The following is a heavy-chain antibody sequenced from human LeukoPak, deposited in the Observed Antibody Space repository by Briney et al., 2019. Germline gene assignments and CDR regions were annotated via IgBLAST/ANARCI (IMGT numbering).Heavy chain of an antibody. CDR3: ARDSVVVVPAAILDYYYYGMDV. V-gene: IGHV1-18*01. Sequence: ASVKVSCKASGYTFTSYCISWVRQAPGQGLEWMGWISAYNGNTNYAQKLQGRVTMTTDTSTSTAYMELRSLRSDDTAVYYCARDSVVVVPAAILDYYYYGMDVWGQGTTVTVSS. CDR1: GYTFTSYC. J-gene: IGHJ6*02. CDR2: ISAYNGNT. D-gene: IGHD2-2*01.